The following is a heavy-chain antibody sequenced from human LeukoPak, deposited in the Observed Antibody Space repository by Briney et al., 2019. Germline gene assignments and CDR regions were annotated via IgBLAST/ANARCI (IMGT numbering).Heavy chain of an antibody. CDR2: IYHSGST. CDR3: ARDLFPITIFGVVSEDDAFDI. Sequence: SETLSLTCAVSGYSISSGYYWGWIRQPPGKELEWIGSIYHSGSTYYNPSLKSRVTISVDTSKNQFSLKLSSVTAADTAVYYCARDLFPITIFGVVSEDDAFDIWGQGTMVTVSS. CDR1: GYSISSGYY. J-gene: IGHJ3*02. D-gene: IGHD3-3*01. V-gene: IGHV4-38-2*02.